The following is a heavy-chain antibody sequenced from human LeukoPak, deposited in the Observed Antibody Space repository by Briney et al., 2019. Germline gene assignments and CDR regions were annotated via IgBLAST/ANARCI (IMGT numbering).Heavy chain of an antibody. CDR2: LSGTGSRT. D-gene: IGHD1-26*01. V-gene: IGHV3-23*01. J-gene: IGHJ1*01. CDR1: GFTFSSYA. Sequence: AGGSLRLSCAASGFTFSSYAMSWVRPAPGKGLEWVSALSGTGSRTYYADSVKGRFTISRDNSKNTLYLQMNSLRAEDTAVYYCAKTEWELPSAEFFQHWGQGTLVTVSS. CDR3: AKTEWELPSAEFFQH.